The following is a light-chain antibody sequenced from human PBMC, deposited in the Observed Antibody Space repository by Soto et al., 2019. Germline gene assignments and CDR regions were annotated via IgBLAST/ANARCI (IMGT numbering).Light chain of an antibody. Sequence: DIVMTQSPDSLAVSLGERASINCKSSQSVLHNSNNLNYLACYQQKPGQPPNLLIYWASTRESGVPDRFSGSGSGTDFTLTISSLQAEDVAVYYCQQYFLIPHTFGQGTKLEIK. J-gene: IGKJ2*01. V-gene: IGKV4-1*01. CDR1: QSVLHNSNNLNY. CDR2: WAS. CDR3: QQYFLIPHT.